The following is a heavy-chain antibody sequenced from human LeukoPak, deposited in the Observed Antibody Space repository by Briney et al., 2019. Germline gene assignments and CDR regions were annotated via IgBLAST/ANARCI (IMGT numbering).Heavy chain of an antibody. V-gene: IGHV4-61*08. CDR2: IYDSGST. CDR3: ARRRYDSSGHPFDY. CDR1: GASIRSGDYY. Sequence: SETLSLTCTVSGASIRSGDYYWSWIRQPPGKGLEWIGYIYDSGSTNYNPSLKSRVTISVDTSKNQFSLKLSSVTAADTAVYYCARRRYDSSGHPFDYWGQGTLVTVSS. J-gene: IGHJ4*02. D-gene: IGHD3-22*01.